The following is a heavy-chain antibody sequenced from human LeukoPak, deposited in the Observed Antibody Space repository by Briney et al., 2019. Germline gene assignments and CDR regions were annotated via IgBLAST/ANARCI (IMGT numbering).Heavy chain of an antibody. CDR3: ARGGDPVKYYAEYFQY. D-gene: IGHD2-21*02. CDR1: GFTFSSYA. J-gene: IGHJ1*01. Sequence: AGGSLRLSCAASGFTFSSYAMHWVRQGPGKGLVWVSRIRSDGTSTSYADSVKGRFTISRDNAKNTLYLQMSSLRAEDTAVYYCARGGDPVKYYAEYFQYWGQGTLVTVSS. V-gene: IGHV3-74*01. CDR2: IRSDGTST.